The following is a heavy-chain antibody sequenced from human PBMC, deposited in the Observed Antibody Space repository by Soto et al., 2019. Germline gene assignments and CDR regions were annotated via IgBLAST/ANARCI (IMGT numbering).Heavy chain of an antibody. D-gene: IGHD6-19*01. CDR2: ISYDGSNK. CDR3: ARDEGRSGGIYYYYGMDV. V-gene: IGHV3-30-3*01. CDR1: GFTFSSYA. J-gene: IGHJ6*02. Sequence: GGSLRLSCAASGFTFSSYAMHWVRQAPGKGLEWVAVISYDGSNKYYADSVKGRFTISRDNSKNTLYLQMNSLRAEDTAVYYCARDEGRSGGIYYYYGMDVWGQGTTVTVSS.